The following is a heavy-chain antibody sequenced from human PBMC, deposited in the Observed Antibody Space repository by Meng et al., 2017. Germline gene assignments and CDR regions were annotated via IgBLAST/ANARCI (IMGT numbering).Heavy chain of an antibody. J-gene: IGHJ4*02. V-gene: IGHV4-34*01. CDR3: ARRGIAARPFYY. CDR2: INHSGST. D-gene: IGHD6-6*01. Sequence: QVQLQQGGAGLLKPSETLSLPCAVYGGSFSGYYWSWIRQPPGKGLEWIGEINHSGSTNYNPSLKSRVTISVDTSKNQFSLKLSSVTAADTAVYYCARRGIAARPFYYWGQGTLVTRLL. CDR1: GGSFSGYY.